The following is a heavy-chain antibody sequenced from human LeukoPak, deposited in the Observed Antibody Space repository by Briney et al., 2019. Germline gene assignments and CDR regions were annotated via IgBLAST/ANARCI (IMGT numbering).Heavy chain of an antibody. CDR2: FSGSGGST. V-gene: IGHV3-23*01. J-gene: IGHJ4*02. CDR1: GFTFSSYA. Sequence: GGSLRLSCAASGFTFSSYAMSWVRQAPGKGLECISGFSGSGGSTYYADSVKGRFTISRDNAKNSLYLQMNSLRAEDTALYYCARGGVTPIGYWGQGTLVTVSS. CDR3: ARGGVTPIGY. D-gene: IGHD3-10*01.